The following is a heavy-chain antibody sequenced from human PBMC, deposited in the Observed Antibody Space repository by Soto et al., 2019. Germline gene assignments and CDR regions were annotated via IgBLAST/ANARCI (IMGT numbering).Heavy chain of an antibody. CDR2: INAGNGNT. D-gene: IGHD3-10*01. V-gene: IGHV1-3*01. Sequence: GASVKVSCKASGYTFTSYAMHWVRQAPGQRLEWMGWINAGNGNTKYSQKFQGRVTITRDTSASTAYMELRSLRSEDTAVYYCASSAFVYYGSGSYFTPDAFDIWGQGTMVTV. CDR3: ASSAFVYYGSGSYFTPDAFDI. J-gene: IGHJ3*02. CDR1: GYTFTSYA.